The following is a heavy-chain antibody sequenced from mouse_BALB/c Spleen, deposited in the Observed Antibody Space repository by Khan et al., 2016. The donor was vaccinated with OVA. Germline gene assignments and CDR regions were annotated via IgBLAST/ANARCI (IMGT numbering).Heavy chain of an antibody. CDR1: GFIFSDYG. J-gene: IGHJ4*01. V-gene: IGHV5-15*02. CDR2: ISNLAYSI. Sequence: EVQLQESGGGLVQPGGSRKLSCAASGFIFSDYGMAWVRQAPGKGPEWVAFISNLAYSIYYADTVTGRFTISRENAKNTLYLEMSSLRSEDTAMYYCARSWAMDYWGQGTSVTVSS. CDR3: ARSWAMDY.